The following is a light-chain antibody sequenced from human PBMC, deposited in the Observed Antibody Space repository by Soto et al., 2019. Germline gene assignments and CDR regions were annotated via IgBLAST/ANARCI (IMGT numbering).Light chain of an antibody. CDR2: DAS. J-gene: IGKJ1*01. CDR3: QQYKSYPWT. CDR1: QSVSSS. V-gene: IGKV3-15*01. Sequence: EIVMTQSPGTLSVSPLERATVSFMASQSVSSSLAWYQQKPGQAPRLLISDASTRATGIPARFSGSGSGTEFTLTISGLQPDDFATYHCQQYKSYPWTFGQGTKVDIK.